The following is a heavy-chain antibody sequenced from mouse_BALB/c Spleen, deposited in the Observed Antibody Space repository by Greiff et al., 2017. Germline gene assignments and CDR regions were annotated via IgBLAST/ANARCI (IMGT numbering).Heavy chain of an antibody. J-gene: IGHJ3*01. CDR2: ISDGGSYT. CDR1: GFTFSDYY. V-gene: IGHV5-4*02. D-gene: IGHD1-1*01. CDR3: ARGHYYGSSYSWFAY. Sequence: EVNLVESGGGLVKPGGSLKLSCAASGFTFSDYYMYWVRQTPEKRLEWVATISDGGSYTYYPDSVKGRFTISRDNAKNNLYLQMSSLKSEDTAMYYCARGHYYGSSYSWFAYWGQGTLVTVSA.